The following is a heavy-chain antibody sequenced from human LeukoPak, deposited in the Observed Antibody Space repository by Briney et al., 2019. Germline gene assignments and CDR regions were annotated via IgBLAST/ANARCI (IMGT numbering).Heavy chain of an antibody. Sequence: GGSLRLSCAASGFTLSSYWMSWVRQAPGKGLEWVAIINQDGSEKYYVDSVKGRFTISRDNAKNSLYLQMNSLRAEDTAVYYCAREDGWYKNFDYWGQGTLVTVSS. D-gene: IGHD6-19*01. V-gene: IGHV3-7*04. CDR2: INQDGSEK. CDR1: GFTLSSYW. J-gene: IGHJ4*02. CDR3: AREDGWYKNFDY.